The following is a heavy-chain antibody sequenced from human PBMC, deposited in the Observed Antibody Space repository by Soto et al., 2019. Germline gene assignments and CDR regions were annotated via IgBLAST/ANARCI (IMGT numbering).Heavy chain of an antibody. Sequence: QVQLVESGGGVVQPGRSLRLSCAASGFTFNNYAMYWVRQAPGKGLEWMAVISDDGINTYYADSVKGRFTISRDNPKNPLYLQMNSLRPEDTAVYYCARGMITFGGYWGQGTLVTVSS. CDR1: GFTFNNYA. J-gene: IGHJ4*02. D-gene: IGHD3-16*01. V-gene: IGHV3-30-3*01. CDR2: ISDDGINT. CDR3: ARGMITFGGY.